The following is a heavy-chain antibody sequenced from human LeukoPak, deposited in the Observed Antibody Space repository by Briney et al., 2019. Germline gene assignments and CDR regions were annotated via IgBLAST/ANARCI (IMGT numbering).Heavy chain of an antibody. D-gene: IGHD5-24*01. CDR2: INHSGST. J-gene: IGHJ6*03. CDR3: ARGRRDGYKYYYYYYMDV. V-gene: IGHV4-34*01. CDR1: GGSFCGYY. Sequence: SETLSLTCAVYGGSFCGYYWSWIRQPPGKGLEWIGEINHSGSTNYNPSLKSRVTISVDTSKNQFSLKLSSVTATDTAVYYCARGRRDGYKYYYYYYMDVWGKGTTVTVSS.